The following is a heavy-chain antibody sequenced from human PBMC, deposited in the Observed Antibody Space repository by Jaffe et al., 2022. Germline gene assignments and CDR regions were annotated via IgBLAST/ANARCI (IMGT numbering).Heavy chain of an antibody. CDR2: IYYSGST. CDR3: ARLPYYDFWSGYFLSDGADY. D-gene: IGHD3-3*01. V-gene: IGHV4-39*01. Sequence: QLQLQESGPGLVKPSETLSLTCTVSGGSISSSSYYWGWIRQPPGKGLEWIGSIYYSGSTYYNPSLKSRVTISVDTSKNQFSLKLSSVTAADTAVYYCARLPYYDFWSGYFLSDGADYWGQGTLVTVSS. CDR1: GGSISSSSYY. J-gene: IGHJ4*02.